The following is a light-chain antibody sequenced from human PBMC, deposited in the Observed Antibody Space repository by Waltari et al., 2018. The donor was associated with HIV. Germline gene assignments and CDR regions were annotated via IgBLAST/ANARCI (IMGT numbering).Light chain of an antibody. CDR1: SSNIGAGYD. V-gene: IGLV1-40*01. CDR3: QSYDSSLSGSFV. J-gene: IGLJ1*01. Sequence: QSVLTQPPSVSGAPGQRVTISCTGRSSNIGAGYDVHWFQQLPGTAPKLLIYAEDNRPSGVPDRFSGSKSGTSASLAITGLQAEDEADYYCQSYDSSLSGSFVFGTGTKVTVL. CDR2: AED.